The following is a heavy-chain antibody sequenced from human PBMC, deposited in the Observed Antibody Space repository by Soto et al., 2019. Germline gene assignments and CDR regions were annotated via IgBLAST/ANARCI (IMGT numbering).Heavy chain of an antibody. Sequence: SETLSLTCTVSGGSISSYYWSWIRQPPGKGLEWIGYIYYSGSTNYNPSLKSRVTISVDTSKNQFSLKLSSVTAADTAVYYCARDTFGGVGYFDYWGQGTLVTVSS. CDR3: ARDTFGGVGYFDY. J-gene: IGHJ4*02. V-gene: IGHV4-59*01. CDR2: IYYSGST. D-gene: IGHD1-26*01. CDR1: GGSISSYY.